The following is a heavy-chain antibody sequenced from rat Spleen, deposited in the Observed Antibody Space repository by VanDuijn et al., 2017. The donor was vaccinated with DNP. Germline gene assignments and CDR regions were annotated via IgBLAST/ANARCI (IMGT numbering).Heavy chain of an antibody. Sequence: EVQLVETGGGLVQPGGSLKLSCVASGFTFSNYWMYWIRQAPGKGLEWVASIKTGGGSTYYPDSVKGRFTISRDNAKSTLYLQMDSLRSEDTATYYCATHGSWGQGVMVTVSS. V-gene: IGHV5-58*01. J-gene: IGHJ2*01. D-gene: IGHD5-1*01. CDR2: IKTGGGST. CDR1: GFTFSNYW. CDR3: ATHGS.